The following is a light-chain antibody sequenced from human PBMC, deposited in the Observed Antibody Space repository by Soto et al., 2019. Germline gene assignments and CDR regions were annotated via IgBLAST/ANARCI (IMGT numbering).Light chain of an antibody. CDR1: QSVSSN. Sequence: EIVMTQSPATLSVSPGERATLSCRASQSVSSNLAWYQQKPGQAPRLLIYGASTRATGIPARFSGSGSGTDFTLTISRLHSEDFAVYYCQHYNNWPPWTFGQGTKVQIK. V-gene: IGKV3-15*01. CDR2: GAS. CDR3: QHYNNWPPWT. J-gene: IGKJ1*01.